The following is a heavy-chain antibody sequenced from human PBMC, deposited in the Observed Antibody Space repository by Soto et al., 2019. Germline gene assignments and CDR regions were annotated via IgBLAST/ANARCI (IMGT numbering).Heavy chain of an antibody. J-gene: IGHJ6*02. CDR1: GFMFNTYA. CDR3: ASRPRYYNMAV. V-gene: IGHV3-23*01. CDR2: ITNTGGGT. Sequence: EVQLSESGGGLVQPGGSLRLSCAASGFMFNTYAMTWVRQAPGKGLEWVATITNTGGGTYYADSVKGRFTISRDNSNNRLYLQMYSLRAEDTAVYFCASRPRYYNMAVWGQGTTVTVSS.